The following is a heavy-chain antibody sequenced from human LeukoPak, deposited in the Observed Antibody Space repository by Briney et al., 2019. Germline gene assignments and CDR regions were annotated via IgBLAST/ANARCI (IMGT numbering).Heavy chain of an antibody. CDR1: GFTFSSHL. D-gene: IGHD6-13*01. CDR3: ARDPSIAAAGPTGY. J-gene: IGHJ4*02. Sequence: GGSLRLSCAASGFTFSSHLMHWVRQAPGKGLEWVSVIYSDGSTYYADSVKGRFTISRDNSKNTLYLQMNSLRAEDTAVYYCARDPSIAAAGPTGYWGQGTLVTVSS. V-gene: IGHV3-53*01. CDR2: IYSDGST.